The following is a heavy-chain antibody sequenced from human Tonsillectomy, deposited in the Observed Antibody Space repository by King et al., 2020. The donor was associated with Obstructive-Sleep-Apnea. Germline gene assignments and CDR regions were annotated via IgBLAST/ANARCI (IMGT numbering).Heavy chain of an antibody. CDR1: GGSISSSSYY. CDR2: IYYSGST. D-gene: IGHD5-12*01. CDR3: ARVPLYRGGVQWFDP. Sequence: QLQESGPGLVKPSETLSLTCTVSGGSISSSSYYWGWIRQPPGKGLEWIGSIYYSGSTYYNPSLKSRVTISVDTSKNQFSLKLSSVTAADTAVYYCARVPLYRGGVQWFDPWGQGTLVTVSS. V-gene: IGHV4-39*07. J-gene: IGHJ5*02.